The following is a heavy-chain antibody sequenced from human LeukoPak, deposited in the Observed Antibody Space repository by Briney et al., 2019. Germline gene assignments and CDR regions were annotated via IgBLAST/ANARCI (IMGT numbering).Heavy chain of an antibody. D-gene: IGHD2-8*01. V-gene: IGHV3-74*01. Sequence: TGGSLRLSCAASGFTSSSYWMHWVRQVPGKGLVWVSRISGDGTARNYADSVKGRFTISRDDAKNTVDLQMNSLRGEDTAVYYCARDLGYCTNGVCHTRFDYWGQGTLVAVSS. CDR3: ARDLGYCTNGVCHTRFDY. CDR1: GFTSSSYW. CDR2: ISGDGTAR. J-gene: IGHJ4*02.